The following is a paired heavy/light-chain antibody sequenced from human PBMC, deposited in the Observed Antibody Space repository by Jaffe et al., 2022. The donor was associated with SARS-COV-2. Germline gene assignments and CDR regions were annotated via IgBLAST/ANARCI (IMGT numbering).Heavy chain of an antibody. CDR2: IHYTGSA. Sequence: QVHLQESGPGLVKPSETVSLTCTVSGYSIYSNFDWAWIRQPPGKGLEWIGSIHYTGSAYYNPSLRVTMSVDTSRSQFSLKLTSVTAADTAVYYCVRAKGPRPRGGVFEVWGQGTTVTVSS. V-gene: IGHV4-38-2*02. J-gene: IGHJ3*01. D-gene: IGHD2-8*02. CDR3: VRAKGPRPRGGVFEV. CDR1: GYSIYSNFD.
Light chain of an antibody. CDR2: AAS. CDR3: QQYGSSPGT. J-gene: IGKJ1*01. CDR1: QSVPSDC. V-gene: IGKV3-20*01. Sequence: EIVLTQSPDTLPLSPGERATLSCRASQSVPSDCLAWYQQKPGQAPRLLIYAASTRATDIPDRFSGSGSGTDFTLTISRLEPEDFAVYSCQQYGSSPGTFGQGTKVEIK.